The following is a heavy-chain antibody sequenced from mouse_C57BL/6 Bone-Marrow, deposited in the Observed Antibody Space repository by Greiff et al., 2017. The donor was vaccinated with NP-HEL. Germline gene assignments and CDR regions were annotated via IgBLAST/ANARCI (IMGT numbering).Heavy chain of an antibody. D-gene: IGHD1-1*01. CDR3: TRLSTVVALYCYAMDY. Sequence: QVQLQQSGAELVRPGASVTLSCKASGYTFTDYEMHWVKQTPVHGLEWIGAIDPETGGTAYNQKFKGKAILTADKSSSTAYMELRSLTSEDSAVYYCTRLSTVVALYCYAMDYWGQGTSVTVSS. CDR2: IDPETGGT. J-gene: IGHJ4*01. CDR1: GYTFTDYE. V-gene: IGHV1-15*01.